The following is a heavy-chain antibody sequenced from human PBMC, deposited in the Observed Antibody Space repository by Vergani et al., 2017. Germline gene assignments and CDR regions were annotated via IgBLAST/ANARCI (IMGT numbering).Heavy chain of an antibody. CDR3: AAGADYDFWSGYPIIYGMDV. CDR2: ISSSSSYI. V-gene: IGHV3-21*01. J-gene: IGHJ6*02. Sequence: EVQLVESGGGLVKPGGSLRLSCAASGFTFSSYSMNWVRQAPGKGLEWVSSISSSSSYIYYADSVEGRFTISRDNAENSLYLQMNSLRAEDTAVYYCAAGADYDFWSGYPIIYGMDVWGQGTTVTVSS. D-gene: IGHD3-3*01. CDR1: GFTFSSYS.